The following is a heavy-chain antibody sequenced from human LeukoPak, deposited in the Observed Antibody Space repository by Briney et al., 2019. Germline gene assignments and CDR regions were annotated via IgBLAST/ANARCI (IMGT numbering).Heavy chain of an antibody. J-gene: IGHJ6*04. V-gene: IGHV1-69*06. D-gene: IGHD1-1*01. CDR3: ARDAGTTFYYGMDV. Sequence: ASVKVSCKASGGTFSTYTINWVRQAPGQGLEWXXGIIPIFGTANYAQKFQGRVTITADKSTSTVYMELSSLRSEDTAVYYCARDAGTTFYYGMDVWGKGTTVTVSS. CDR2: IIPIFGTA. CDR1: GGTFSTYT.